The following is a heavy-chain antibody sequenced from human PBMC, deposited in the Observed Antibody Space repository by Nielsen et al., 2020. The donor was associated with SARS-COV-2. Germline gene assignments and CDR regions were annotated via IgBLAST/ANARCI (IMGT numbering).Heavy chain of an antibody. Sequence: ASVKVSCKASGYTTTNYYMHWVRQAPGQGLEWMGVINPNTGSTNYAQKFQGRLTMTRDTSTSTVYMELSSLGSEDTAVYYCARTYYYDSSGYYYDYWGQGTLVTVSS. CDR2: INPNTGST. CDR3: ARTYYYDSSGYYYDY. J-gene: IGHJ4*02. V-gene: IGHV1-46*01. D-gene: IGHD3-22*01. CDR1: GYTTTNYY.